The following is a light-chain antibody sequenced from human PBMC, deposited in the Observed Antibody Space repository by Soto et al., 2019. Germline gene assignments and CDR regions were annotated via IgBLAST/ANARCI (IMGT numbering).Light chain of an antibody. CDR3: SSYTGSSTLV. CDR1: SSDVGGYNY. J-gene: IGLJ2*01. CDR2: DVS. V-gene: IGLV2-14*01. Sequence: QSALTQPASVSGSPGQSITISCTGTSSDVGGYNYVSWYQQYPGKAPKLMIYDVSNRPSGVSNRFSGSKSGNTASLTISGLQAEDGADYYCSSYTGSSTLVFGGGTQLTVL.